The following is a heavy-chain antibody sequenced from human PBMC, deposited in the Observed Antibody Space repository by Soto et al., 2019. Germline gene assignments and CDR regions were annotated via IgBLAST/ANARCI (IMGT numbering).Heavy chain of an antibody. V-gene: IGHV3-7*03. Sequence: EVQLVESGGGLVQPGGSLRLSCAVSGFTFTNYWMSWVRQAPGEGLEWVANIKQDGSDKHYAASMKGRFTISRDNAKNSFYLQVHSLRVEDTAVYFCARIGYSSSSFDYWGRGTLVTVSS. J-gene: IGHJ4*02. D-gene: IGHD6-6*01. CDR3: ARIGYSSSSFDY. CDR1: GFTFTNYW. CDR2: IKQDGSDK.